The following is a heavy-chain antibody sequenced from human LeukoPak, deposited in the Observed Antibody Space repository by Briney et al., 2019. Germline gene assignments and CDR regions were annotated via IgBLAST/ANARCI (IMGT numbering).Heavy chain of an antibody. CDR3: ARGLGTSGYHDY. V-gene: IGHV3-23*01. Sequence: PGGSLRLSCAASGFPFSNYAMTWVRQAPGKGLERVSGISDSGDRTYYADSVKGRFTISSDNSKNMLYLQMNSLRVEDTAVYHCARGLGTSGYHDYWGQGTLVTVSS. D-gene: IGHD3-22*01. CDR2: ISDSGDRT. CDR1: GFPFSNYA. J-gene: IGHJ4*02.